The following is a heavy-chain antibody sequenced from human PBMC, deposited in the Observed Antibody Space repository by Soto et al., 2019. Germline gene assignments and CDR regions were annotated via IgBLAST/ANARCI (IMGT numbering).Heavy chain of an antibody. CDR2: INAGNGNT. Sequence: VASVEVSYKASGYTFTSYAMHWLRQAPGQRLEWMGWINAGNGNTKYSQKFQGRVTITRDTSASTAYMELSSLRSEDTAVYYCARDTSYYDFWSGVSPYYYYGMDVWGQGTTVIVSS. CDR1: GYTFTSYA. CDR3: ARDTSYYDFWSGVSPYYYYGMDV. D-gene: IGHD3-3*01. V-gene: IGHV1-3*01. J-gene: IGHJ6*02.